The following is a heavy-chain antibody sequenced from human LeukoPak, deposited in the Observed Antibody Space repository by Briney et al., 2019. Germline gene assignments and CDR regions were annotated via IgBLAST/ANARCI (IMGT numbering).Heavy chain of an antibody. CDR3: ARDRYCSSTSCYTTAYFQH. V-gene: IGHV1-2*02. CDR2: INPNSGGT. D-gene: IGHD2-2*01. Sequence: ASVKVSCKASGYTFTGYYMHWVRQAPGQGLEWMGWINPNSGGTNYAQKFQGRVTMTRDTSISTAYMELSRLRSDDTAMYYCARDRYCSSTSCYTTAYFQHWGQGTLVTVSS. CDR1: GYTFTGYY. J-gene: IGHJ1*01.